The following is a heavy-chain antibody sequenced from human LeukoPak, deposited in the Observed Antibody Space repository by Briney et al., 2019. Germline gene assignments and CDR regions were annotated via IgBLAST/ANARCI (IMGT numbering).Heavy chain of an antibody. Sequence: GGSLRLSCAASGFTFSSYSVNWVRQAPGKGLEWVSSISSSSSYISYADSVKGRFTVSRDNSKNTLYLQMKSLRAEDTAVYYCAKGGGYEAQYYYYYLDVWGKGTTVTISS. J-gene: IGHJ6*03. CDR3: AKGGGYEAQYYYYYLDV. CDR1: GFTFSSYS. CDR2: ISSSSSYI. V-gene: IGHV3-21*01. D-gene: IGHD5-12*01.